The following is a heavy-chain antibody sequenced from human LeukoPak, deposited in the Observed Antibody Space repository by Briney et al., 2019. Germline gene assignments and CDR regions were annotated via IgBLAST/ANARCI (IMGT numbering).Heavy chain of an antibody. Sequence: SETLSLICAVSGGSISSYYWSWIRQPAGKGLVWIGRIYTSGSTNYNPSLKSRVTTSVDTSKNQFSLKLSSVTAADTAVYYCARVFTHQDAFDIWGQGTMVTVSS. CDR3: ARVFTHQDAFDI. V-gene: IGHV4-4*07. J-gene: IGHJ3*02. D-gene: IGHD3-3*01. CDR2: IYTSGST. CDR1: GGSISSYY.